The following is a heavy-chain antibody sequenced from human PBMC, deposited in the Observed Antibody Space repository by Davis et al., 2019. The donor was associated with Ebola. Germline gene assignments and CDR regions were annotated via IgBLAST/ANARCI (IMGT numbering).Heavy chain of an antibody. CDR2: IKQDGGEK. CDR1: GFTFSSYA. CDR3: AQQLGDYGGNALRY. Sequence: GESLKISCAASGFTFSSYAMSWVRQAPGKGPEWVAIIKQDGGEKHYVDSVKGRFTISRDDAKKSLYLQMDSLRAEDTAVYYCAQQLGDYGGNALRYWGQGTLVTVSS. J-gene: IGHJ4*02. V-gene: IGHV3-7*01. D-gene: IGHD4-23*01.